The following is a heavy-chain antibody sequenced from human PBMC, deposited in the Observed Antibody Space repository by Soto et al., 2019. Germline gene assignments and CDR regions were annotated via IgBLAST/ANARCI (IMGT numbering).Heavy chain of an antibody. Sequence: SETLSLTCTVSGGSISSGDYYWSWIRQPPGKGLEWIGYIYYSGSTYYNPSLKSRVTISVDTSKNQFSLKLSSVTAADTAVYYCARDLGYSSSWYVGFDYWGQGTLVTSPQ. D-gene: IGHD6-13*01. CDR1: GGSISSGDYY. CDR2: IYYSGST. CDR3: ARDLGYSSSWYVGFDY. J-gene: IGHJ4*02. V-gene: IGHV4-30-4*01.